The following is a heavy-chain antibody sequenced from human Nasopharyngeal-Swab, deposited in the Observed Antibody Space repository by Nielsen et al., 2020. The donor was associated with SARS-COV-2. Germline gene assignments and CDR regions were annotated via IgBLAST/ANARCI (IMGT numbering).Heavy chain of an antibody. J-gene: IGHJ4*02. V-gene: IGHV3-11*06. CDR2: ISGKSTYT. D-gene: IGHD1-14*01. CDR3: ARETGDY. Sequence: WIRQPPGKGLEWISYISGKSTYTSCADSVKGRFTISRDNVKKSLYLQMNSLRAEDTAVYYCARETGDYWGQGILVTVSS.